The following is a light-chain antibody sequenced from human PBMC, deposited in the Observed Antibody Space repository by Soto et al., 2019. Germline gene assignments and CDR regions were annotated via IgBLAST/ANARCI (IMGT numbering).Light chain of an antibody. CDR1: QSLSND. Sequence: DIVMTQSPATLSVSPGERATLSCRASQSLSNDLARYQQKPGQAPRLLIYGVSIRATGTPARFSGSGSGTEFTLTICSLQSEDFAVYYCQQYKNWLRTFGQGTRLEIK. V-gene: IGKV3-15*01. CDR3: QQYKNWLRT. J-gene: IGKJ5*01. CDR2: GVS.